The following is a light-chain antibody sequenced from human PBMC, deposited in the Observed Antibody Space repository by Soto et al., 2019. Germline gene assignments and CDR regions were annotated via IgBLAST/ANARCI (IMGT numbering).Light chain of an antibody. Sequence: EIVLTQSPGTLSLSPGERATLSCRASQSVGSLLAWYQQKPGQAPRLLIYRASSRATGISGSFSGSGSGTEFTLTITSLQSEDFAVYYCQQYNKWPITFGQGTRLEI. CDR3: QQYNKWPIT. CDR1: QSVGSL. V-gene: IGKV3-15*01. J-gene: IGKJ5*01. CDR2: RAS.